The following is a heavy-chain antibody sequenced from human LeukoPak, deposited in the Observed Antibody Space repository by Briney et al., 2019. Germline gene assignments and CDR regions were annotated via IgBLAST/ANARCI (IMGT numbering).Heavy chain of an antibody. V-gene: IGHV4-61*01. CDR3: ARGDYYDSSGYYYGMDV. CDR2: IYYSGST. J-gene: IGHJ6*02. CDR1: GGSATSGSYY. Sequence: SETLSLTCTVSGGSATSGSYYWSWIRQPPGKGLEWIGYIYYSGSTKYNPSLKSRVTISVDTSKNQLSLKLSSVAAADTAVYYCARGDYYDSSGYYYGMDVWGQGTTVTVSS. D-gene: IGHD3-22*01.